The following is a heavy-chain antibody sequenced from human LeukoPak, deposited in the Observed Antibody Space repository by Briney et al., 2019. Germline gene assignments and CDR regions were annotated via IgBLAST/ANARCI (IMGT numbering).Heavy chain of an antibody. Sequence: GGSLRLSCAASGFNFNTYWMTWVRQAPGKGLEWVANIKVDGSEEYYVDSVKGRFTISRDNAKNSLYLQMDSLRADDTAIYYCARPRYCSSISCYFHAFDVWGQGTMVTVSS. D-gene: IGHD2-2*01. CDR3: ARPRYCSSISCYFHAFDV. V-gene: IGHV3-7*01. J-gene: IGHJ3*01. CDR2: IKVDGSEE. CDR1: GFNFNTYW.